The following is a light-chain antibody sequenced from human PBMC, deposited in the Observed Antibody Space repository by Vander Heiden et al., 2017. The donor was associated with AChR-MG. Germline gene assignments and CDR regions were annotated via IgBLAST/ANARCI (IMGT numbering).Light chain of an antibody. CDR3: TSYTSSNTRV. CDR1: TSDIGD. Sequence: QSALTQSASVSGSPGQSITISCTGTTSDIGDVSWYQQRPGKAPELMIYDVTNRPSGVSDRFSGSKSGNTASLTVSGLQAEDEADYYCTSYTSSNTRVFGGGTKLTVL. V-gene: IGLV2-14*01. CDR2: DVT. J-gene: IGLJ2*01.